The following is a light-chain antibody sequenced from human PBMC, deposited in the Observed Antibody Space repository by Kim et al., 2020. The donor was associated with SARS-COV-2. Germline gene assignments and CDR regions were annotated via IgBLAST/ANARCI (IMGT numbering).Light chain of an antibody. CDR2: QDT. CDR1: KLGDKY. J-gene: IGLJ2*01. Sequence: VSQGQTAGITFSGDKLGDKYTCWYQQKAGQSPVLVIYQDTKRPSGIPERFSGSNSGNTATLTISGTQAMDEADYFCQAWDINTVVFGGGTQLTVL. CDR3: QAWDINTVV. V-gene: IGLV3-1*01.